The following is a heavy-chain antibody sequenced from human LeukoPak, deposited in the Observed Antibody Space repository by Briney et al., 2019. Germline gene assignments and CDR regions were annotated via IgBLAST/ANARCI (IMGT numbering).Heavy chain of an antibody. J-gene: IGHJ4*02. CDR2: LGWNSGSI. D-gene: IGHD3-10*01. V-gene: IGHV3-9*01. CDR1: GFTFDDYA. CDR3: TKGPDYYGTFDY. Sequence: GRSLRLSCAASGFTFDDYAMHWVRQAPGKGLEWFSGLGWNSGSITYADSVKGRFAISSDNANKSPYLQMNNLRVDNTALYYCTKGPDYYGTFDYWGQGTLVTVSS.